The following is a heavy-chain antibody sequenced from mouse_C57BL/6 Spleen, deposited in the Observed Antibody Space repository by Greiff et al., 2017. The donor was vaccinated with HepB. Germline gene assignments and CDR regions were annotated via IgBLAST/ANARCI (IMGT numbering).Heavy chain of an antibody. CDR3: ARGDSNYAYWYFDV. D-gene: IGHD2-5*01. Sequence: EVKLVESGGGLVKPGGSLKLSCAASGFTFSDYGMHWVRQVPEKGLEWVAYISSGSSTIYYADTVKGRFTISRDNAKNNLFLQMTSLRSEDTALYYCARGDSNYAYWYFDVWGTGTTVTVSS. J-gene: IGHJ1*03. V-gene: IGHV5-17*01. CDR1: GFTFSDYG. CDR2: ISSGSSTI.